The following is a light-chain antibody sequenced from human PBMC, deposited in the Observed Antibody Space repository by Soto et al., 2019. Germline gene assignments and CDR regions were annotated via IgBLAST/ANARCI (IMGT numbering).Light chain of an antibody. CDR1: QSVSCY. J-gene: IGKJ1*01. CDR2: DAS. Sequence: EIVLTQSPATLSLSPGERATLSCRASQSVSCYLARYQQKPGQAPRLLIYDASNWATGMPARFSGSGSGTDFTLTISSLEPEEFAVYYCQQRSNAPWTDGLGGKVEIK. V-gene: IGKV3-11*01. CDR3: QQRSNAPWT.